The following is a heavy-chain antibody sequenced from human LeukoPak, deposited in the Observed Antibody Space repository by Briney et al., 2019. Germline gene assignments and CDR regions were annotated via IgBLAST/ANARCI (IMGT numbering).Heavy chain of an antibody. CDR2: ISGSGVST. CDR3: TTGHIAARPC. D-gene: IGHD6-6*01. CDR1: GFTFSTYD. Sequence: GGSLRLSCAASGFTFSTYDVSWVRQAPGKGLEWVSSISGSGVSTYYTDSLKGRFTISRDTSKNTLYLQMNSLKTEDTAVYYCTTGHIAARPCWGQGTLVTVSS. V-gene: IGHV3-23*01. J-gene: IGHJ4*02.